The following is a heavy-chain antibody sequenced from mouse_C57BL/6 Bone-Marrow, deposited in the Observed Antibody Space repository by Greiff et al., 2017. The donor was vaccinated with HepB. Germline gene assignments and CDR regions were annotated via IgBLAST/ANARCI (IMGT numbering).Heavy chain of an antibody. CDR3: VPITTVVAYYFDY. CDR1: GFNIKDDY. CDR2: IDPENGDT. D-gene: IGHD1-1*01. J-gene: IGHJ2*01. Sequence: VQLKESGAELVRPGASVKLSCTASGFNIKDDYMHWVKQRPEQGLEWIGWIDPENGDTEYASKFQGKATITADTSSNTAYLQLSSLTSEDTAVYYCVPITTVVAYYFDYWGQGTTLTVSS. V-gene: IGHV14-4*01.